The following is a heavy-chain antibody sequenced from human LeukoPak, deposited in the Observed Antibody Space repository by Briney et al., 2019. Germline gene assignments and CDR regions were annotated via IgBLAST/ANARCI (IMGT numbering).Heavy chain of an antibody. CDR3: AKDLGYDYVWGEGNLYDY. CDR2: ISGYGDKT. V-gene: IGHV3-23*01. D-gene: IGHD3-16*01. CDR1: GFTFRTYG. Sequence: GGSLRLSCEASGFTFRTYGMSWVRQAPGKGLEWVSVISGYGDKTDYADSVKGRFTISRDNSKNTLYLQMNSLRVEDTAVYYCAKDLGYDYVWGEGNLYDYWGQGILVTVSS. J-gene: IGHJ4*02.